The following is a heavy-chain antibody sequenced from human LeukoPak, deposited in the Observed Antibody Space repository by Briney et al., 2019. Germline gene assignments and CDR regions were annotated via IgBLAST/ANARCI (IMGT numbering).Heavy chain of an antibody. CDR1: GFTVSSKY. Sequence: GGSLRLSCAASGFTVSSKYMSWVRQAPGKGLEWVSVIYSGGSTYYADSVKGRFTISRDDSKNTLYLQMNSLRAEDTAVYYCAKDFDGYTYGNLDFWGQGTLVTVSS. CDR2: IYSGGST. V-gene: IGHV3-53*01. CDR3: AKDFDGYTYGNLDF. J-gene: IGHJ4*02. D-gene: IGHD5-18*01.